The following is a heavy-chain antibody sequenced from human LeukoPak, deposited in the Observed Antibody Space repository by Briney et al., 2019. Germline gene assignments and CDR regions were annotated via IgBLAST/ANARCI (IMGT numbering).Heavy chain of an antibody. CDR3: AREPPFIAAAGNIDY. Sequence: GGSLRLSCAASGFTFSSYSMNWVRQAPGKGLEWVSSISSSSSYIYYADSVKGRFTISRDNAKNSLYLQMNSLRAEDTAVYYCAREPPFIAAAGNIDYWGQGTLVTVSS. J-gene: IGHJ4*02. CDR2: ISSSSSYI. V-gene: IGHV3-21*01. D-gene: IGHD6-13*01. CDR1: GFTFSSYS.